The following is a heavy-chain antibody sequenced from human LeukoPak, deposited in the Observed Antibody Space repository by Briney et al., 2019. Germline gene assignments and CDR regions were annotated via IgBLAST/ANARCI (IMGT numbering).Heavy chain of an antibody. CDR1: GFTFSYA. CDR3: VRESEYYFDHSASFDY. V-gene: IGHV3-30-3*01. J-gene: IGHJ4*02. Sequence: GGSLRLSCAASGFTFSYAMHWVRQAPGKGLEWVAVISYDGSNKYYADSVKGRFTISRDNSKNTLYLQMNSLRAEDTAVYYCVRESEYYFDHSASFDYWGQGTLVTVSS. D-gene: IGHD3-22*01. CDR2: ISYDGSNK.